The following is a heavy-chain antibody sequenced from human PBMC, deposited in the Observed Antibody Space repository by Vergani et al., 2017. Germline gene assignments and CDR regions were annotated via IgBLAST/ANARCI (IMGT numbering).Heavy chain of an antibody. D-gene: IGHD3-10*01. V-gene: IGHV3-23*04. CDR1: GFTFADYT. J-gene: IGHJ1*01. CDR2: ISSGGGDI. Sequence: DVQLVESGGGLVRPGKSLELSCEASGFTFADYTMHWVRQAPGKGLEWVATISSGGGDIFYADSVKGRFTISRDNSKNTLFLQMNSLKDEDTAVYYCTTAWGLYYLHGEYFQYWGRGTLVSVSS. CDR3: TTAWGLYYLHGEYFQY.